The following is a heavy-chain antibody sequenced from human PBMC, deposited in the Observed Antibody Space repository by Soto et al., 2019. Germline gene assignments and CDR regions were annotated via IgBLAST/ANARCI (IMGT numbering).Heavy chain of an antibody. CDR1: GGTFSSYA. CDR2: IIPIFGTA. Sequence: QVQLVQSGAEVKKPGSSVKVSCKASGGTFSSYAISWVRQAPGQGLEWMGGIIPIFGTANYAQKFQGRVTITADESTSTAYRELSSLRSEDTAVYYCARADRVVAGPFPLGPFDYWGQGTLVTVSS. D-gene: IGHD2-15*01. J-gene: IGHJ4*02. V-gene: IGHV1-69*12. CDR3: ARADRVVAGPFPLGPFDY.